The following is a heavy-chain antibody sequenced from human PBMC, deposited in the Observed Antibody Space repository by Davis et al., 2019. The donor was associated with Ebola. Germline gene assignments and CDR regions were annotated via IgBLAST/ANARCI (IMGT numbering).Heavy chain of an antibody. D-gene: IGHD6-13*01. CDR1: GYTFTGYY. CDR2: INPNSGGT. V-gene: IGHV1-2*04. J-gene: IGHJ6*02. Sequence: AASVKVSCKASGYTFTGYYMHWVRQAPGQGLEWMGWINPNSGGTNYAQKFQGWVTMTRDTSISTAYMELSRLRSDDTAVYYCARVESSSWYYYYGMDVWGQGTTVTVSS. CDR3: ARVESSSWYYYYGMDV.